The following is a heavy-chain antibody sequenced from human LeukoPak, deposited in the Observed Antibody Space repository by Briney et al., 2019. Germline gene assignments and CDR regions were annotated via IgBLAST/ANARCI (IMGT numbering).Heavy chain of an antibody. CDR3: AQVGHSYAYGSLDY. D-gene: IGHD5-18*01. CDR2: IYYSGST. CDR1: GGSISSGGYH. Sequence: SETLSLTCTVSGGSISSGGYHWSWIRQHPGKGLEWIGYIYYSGSTYYNPSLKSRVTISVDTSKNQFSLKLSSVTAADTAIYYCAQVGHSYAYGSLDYWGQGTLLTVSS. J-gene: IGHJ4*02. V-gene: IGHV4-31*03.